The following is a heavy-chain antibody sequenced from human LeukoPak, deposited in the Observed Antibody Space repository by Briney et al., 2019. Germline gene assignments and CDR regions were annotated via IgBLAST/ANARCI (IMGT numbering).Heavy chain of an antibody. J-gene: IGHJ6*03. D-gene: IGHD2-2*01. CDR2: ISSGGSTI. V-gene: IGHV3-48*01. CDR3: ARDPYDCSRFSCYVGDYYYYMDV. CDR1: GFTFGNYG. Sequence: GGSLRLSCAEPGFTFGNYGMNWGRQAPGKGLEWISYISSGGSTIYYADSMKGRFTISRDNAKNLLYLQMNSLRVEETAVYHCARDPYDCSRFSCYVGDYYYYMDVWGKGTTVTVSS.